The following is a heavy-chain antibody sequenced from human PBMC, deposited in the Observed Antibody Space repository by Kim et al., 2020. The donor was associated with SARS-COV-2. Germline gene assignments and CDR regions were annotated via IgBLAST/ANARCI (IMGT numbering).Heavy chain of an antibody. CDR2: IYYSGFT. D-gene: IGHD2-2*01. CDR3: ARVVGSTTTYSYYGMDV. Sequence: SETLSLTCNVSGASVSSGGYYWGWVRQPPGKGLEWIGHIYYSGFTNYNPSLESRVTISVDTSKNQLSLNLSSVTAADTAVYSCARVVGSTTTYSYYGMDVWGRGTTVTVSS. J-gene: IGHJ6*02. CDR1: GASVSSGGYY. V-gene: IGHV4-61*08.